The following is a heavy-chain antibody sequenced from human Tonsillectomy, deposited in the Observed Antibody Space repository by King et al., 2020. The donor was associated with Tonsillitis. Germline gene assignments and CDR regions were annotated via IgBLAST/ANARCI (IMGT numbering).Heavy chain of an antibody. CDR2: INNYWRDT. D-gene: IGHD2-21*01. J-gene: IGHJ6*03. CDR3: AREIGIDYYYMDV. V-gene: IGHV3-74*01. CDR1: GFTLNSYW. Sequence: VQLGESGGGLVQPGGSLRLSCSASGFTLNSYWMHLVRQVPGEGLLWVSRINNYWRDTRYADSGKGRFNIPSDNAKNTLYLQMNSLRAEDTAVYYCAREIGIDYYYMDVWGKGTTVTVSS.